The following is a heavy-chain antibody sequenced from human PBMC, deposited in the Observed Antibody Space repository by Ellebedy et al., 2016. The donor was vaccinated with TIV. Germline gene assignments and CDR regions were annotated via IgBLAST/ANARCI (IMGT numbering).Heavy chain of an antibody. CDR1: GGSTSTYY. Sequence: MPSETLSLTCTVSGGSTSTYYWSWIRQPPGKGLEWIGYIYSSGRTDYKHSLKSRMAISVDTSRNQISLKLSSVTAADTAVYYCSAAYGRVTPAYWGQGTLVTVSS. V-gene: IGHV4-59*01. CDR3: SAAYGRVTPAY. CDR2: IYSSGRT. J-gene: IGHJ4*02. D-gene: IGHD4-17*01.